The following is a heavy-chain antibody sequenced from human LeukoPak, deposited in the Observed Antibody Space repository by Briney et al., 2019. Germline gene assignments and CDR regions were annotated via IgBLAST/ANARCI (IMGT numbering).Heavy chain of an antibody. CDR2: INPNSGGT. V-gene: IGHV1-2*02. J-gene: IGHJ6*02. CDR1: GYTFTGYY. D-gene: IGHD3-3*01. Sequence: ASVKVSCKASGYTFTGYYIHWVRQAPGQGLEWMGWINPNSGGTNYAQKFQGRVTMTRDTSISTAYMELSRLRSDDTAVYYCARVEVLYYYYGMDVWGQETTVTVSS. CDR3: ARVEVLYYYYGMDV.